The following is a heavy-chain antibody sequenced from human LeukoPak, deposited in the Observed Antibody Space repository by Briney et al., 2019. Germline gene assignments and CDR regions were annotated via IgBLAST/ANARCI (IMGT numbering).Heavy chain of an antibody. J-gene: IGHJ6*03. V-gene: IGHV4-59*12. D-gene: IGHD3-3*01. CDR3: ARDEGYDFWSGYYTLNYMDV. CDR1: GGSISNYY. CDR2: IYYSGST. Sequence: SETLSLTCTVSGGSISNYYWSWIRQPPGKGLEWIGYIYYSGSTNYHPSLKSRVTMSVDTSKNQFSLKLSSVTAADTAVYYCARDEGYDFWSGYYTLNYMDVWGKGTTVTVSS.